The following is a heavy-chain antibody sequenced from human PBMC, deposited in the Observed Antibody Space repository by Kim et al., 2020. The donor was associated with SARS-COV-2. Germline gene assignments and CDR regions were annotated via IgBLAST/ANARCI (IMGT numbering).Heavy chain of an antibody. D-gene: IGHD3-10*01. CDR2: IGTAGDT. V-gene: IGHV3-13*01. Sequence: GGSLRLSCAASGFTFSSYDMHWVRQATGKGLEWVSAIGTAGDTYYPGSVKGRFTISRENAKNSLYLQMNSLRAGDTAVYYCARGRVWYYGSGRYQWFDPWGQGALVTVSS. CDR3: ARGRVWYYGSGRYQWFDP. J-gene: IGHJ5*02. CDR1: GFTFSSYD.